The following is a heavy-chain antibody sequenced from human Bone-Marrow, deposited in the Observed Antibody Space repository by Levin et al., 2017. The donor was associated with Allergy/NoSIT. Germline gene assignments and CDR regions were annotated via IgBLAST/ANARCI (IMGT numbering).Heavy chain of an antibody. Sequence: GGSLRLSCKGSGSSFTSYWIGWVRQMPGKGLEWMGIIYPGDSDTRYSPSFQGQVTISADKSISTAYLQWSSLKASDTAMYYCARRLEYSGYDGSYYFDYWGQGTLVTVSS. J-gene: IGHJ4*02. D-gene: IGHD5-12*01. CDR1: GSSFTSYW. CDR2: IYPGDSDT. CDR3: ARRLEYSGYDGSYYFDY. V-gene: IGHV5-51*01.